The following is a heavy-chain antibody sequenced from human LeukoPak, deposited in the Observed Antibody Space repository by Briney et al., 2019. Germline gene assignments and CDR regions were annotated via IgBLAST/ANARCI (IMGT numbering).Heavy chain of an antibody. Sequence: RASQTLSLTCTVSGGSISSGSYYWSWIRQPAGKGLEWIGRIYTSESTNYNPSLKSRVTISVDTSKNQFSLKLSSVTAADTAVYYCAKGPRNSRYGDYYWYFDLWGRGTLVTVSS. CDR3: AKGPRNSRYGDYYWYFDL. CDR2: IYTSEST. J-gene: IGHJ2*01. CDR1: GGSISSGSYY. D-gene: IGHD4-17*01. V-gene: IGHV4-61*02.